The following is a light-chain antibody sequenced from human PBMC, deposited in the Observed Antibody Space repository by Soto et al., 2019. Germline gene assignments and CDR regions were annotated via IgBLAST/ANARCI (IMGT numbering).Light chain of an antibody. CDR2: GAS. Sequence: DSQMTQSPSSLSASVGDRVTITCRASLSIRYLNWSQHIPGKAPKLLISGASILQRGGPSRFSGSGSGTEFSLTINSLQREDFATYYCHQSDCVPRTFGGGTKVEIK. CDR3: HQSDCVPRT. J-gene: IGKJ4*01. CDR1: LSIRY. V-gene: IGKV1-39*01.